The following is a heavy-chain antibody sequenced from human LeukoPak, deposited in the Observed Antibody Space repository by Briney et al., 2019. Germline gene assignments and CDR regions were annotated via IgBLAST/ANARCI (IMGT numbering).Heavy chain of an antibody. Sequence: ASVKVSCKASGYTFTGYYMHWVRQAPGQGLEWMGWINPNSGGTNYAQKFQGRVTMTRDTSISTAYMELSRLRFDDTAAYYCARDLGIAAAGNWFDPWGQGTLVTVSS. CDR3: ARDLGIAAAGNWFDP. CDR1: GYTFTGYY. D-gene: IGHD6-13*01. J-gene: IGHJ5*02. V-gene: IGHV1-2*02. CDR2: INPNSGGT.